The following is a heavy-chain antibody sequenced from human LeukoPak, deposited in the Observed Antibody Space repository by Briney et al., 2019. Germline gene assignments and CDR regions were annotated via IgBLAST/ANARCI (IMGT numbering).Heavy chain of an antibody. CDR2: INSNRSGK. J-gene: IGHJ5*02. CDR1: GFTFSRYW. Sequence: PGGSLRLSCAASGFTFSRYWRHWVRQAPGKGLVWDSRINSNRSGKNYADSVKGRFTISRDNAKNTLYLQMNSLRVEDTAVYYCASSSGGFNWFDPWGQGTLVTVSS. CDR3: ASSSGGFNWFDP. V-gene: IGHV3-74*01. D-gene: IGHD3-22*01.